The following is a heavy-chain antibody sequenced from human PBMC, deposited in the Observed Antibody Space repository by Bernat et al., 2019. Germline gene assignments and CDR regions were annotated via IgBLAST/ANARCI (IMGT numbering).Heavy chain of an antibody. D-gene: IGHD5-12*01. V-gene: IGHV4-39*02. Sequence: QLQLQESGPGLVKPSETLSLTCTVSGCSISSSSYYWGWIRQPPGKGLEWIGSIYYSGSTYYNPSLKSRVTISVDTSKNQFSLKLSSVTAADTAVYYCAREGDIVATIIDYWGQGTLVTVSS. CDR1: GCSISSSSYY. J-gene: IGHJ4*02. CDR2: IYYSGST. CDR3: AREGDIVATIIDY.